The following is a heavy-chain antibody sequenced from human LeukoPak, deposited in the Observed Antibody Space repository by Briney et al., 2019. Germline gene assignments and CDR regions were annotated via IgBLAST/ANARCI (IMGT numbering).Heavy chain of an antibody. Sequence: GGSLRLSCAASGFTFSSYWMHWVRQAPGKGLVWVSRINGDGSSTSYADSVKGRFTISRDNAKNTLYLQMNSLRAEDTAVYYCAREGQWLVRGYFDYWGQGTLVTVSS. CDR3: AREGQWLVRGYFDY. CDR2: INGDGSST. D-gene: IGHD6-19*01. J-gene: IGHJ4*02. CDR1: GFTFSSYW. V-gene: IGHV3-74*01.